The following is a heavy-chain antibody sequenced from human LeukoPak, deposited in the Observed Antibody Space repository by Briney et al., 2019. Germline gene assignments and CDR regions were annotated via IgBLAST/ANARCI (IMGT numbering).Heavy chain of an antibody. V-gene: IGHV3-15*01. J-gene: IGHJ4*02. CDR2: IKSKTDGGST. Sequence: GGSLRLSCAASGFIFSSTWMSWVRQAPGRGLEWVGRIKSKTDGGSTDYAAPVKGRFIISRDDSKNTIYLQMNRLNTEDTAVSYCTTAIEDYFDNSGYYYFDYWGQGTLVTVSS. D-gene: IGHD3-22*01. CDR3: TTAIEDYFDNSGYYYFDY. CDR1: GFIFSSTW.